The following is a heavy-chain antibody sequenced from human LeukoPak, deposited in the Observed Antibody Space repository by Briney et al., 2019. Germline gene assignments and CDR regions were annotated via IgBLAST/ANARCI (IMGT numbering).Heavy chain of an antibody. CDR3: ANSIVVPADIPYYYYYYGMDV. D-gene: IGHD2-2*01. CDR2: ISGSGGST. Sequence: GASLRLSCAASGFTFSSYAMTWVRQAPGKGLEWVSAISGSGGSTYYADSVKDRFTISRDNSKNTLYLQMNSLRAEDTAVYYCANSIVVPADIPYYYYYYGMDVWGQGTTVTVSS. CDR1: GFTFSSYA. J-gene: IGHJ6*02. V-gene: IGHV3-23*01.